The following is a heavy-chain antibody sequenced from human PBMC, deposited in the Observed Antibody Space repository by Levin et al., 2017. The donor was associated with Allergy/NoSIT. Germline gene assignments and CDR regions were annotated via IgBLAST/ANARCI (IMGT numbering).Heavy chain of an antibody. V-gene: IGHV3-30*18. CDR2: ISYDGNNK. CDR3: AKDRKVGAQKIYYYYGMDV. CDR1: GFTFSNYG. Sequence: GGSLRLSCAASGFTFSNYGMHWVRQAPGKGLEWVALISYDGNNKEYADSVKGRFTISRDNSKNTVHLQMNRLRAEDTAVYYCAKDRKVGAQKIYYYYGMDVWGQGTTVIVSS. D-gene: IGHD1-26*01. J-gene: IGHJ6*02.